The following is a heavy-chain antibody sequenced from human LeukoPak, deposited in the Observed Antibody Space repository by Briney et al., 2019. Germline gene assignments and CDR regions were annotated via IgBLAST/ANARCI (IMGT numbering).Heavy chain of an antibody. D-gene: IGHD6-19*01. V-gene: IGHV4-59*01. Sequence: PSETLSLTCTVSGSSISNWYWSWIRQPPGKGLEWIGHIYDSGTTNYNPSLKTRVTISLDTSKKQVSLKLRSVTAADMAIYYCARETSLPGYSGGLGFNYWGQGTLVTVSS. CDR2: IYDSGTT. J-gene: IGHJ4*02. CDR3: ARETSLPGYSGGLGFNY. CDR1: GSSISNWY.